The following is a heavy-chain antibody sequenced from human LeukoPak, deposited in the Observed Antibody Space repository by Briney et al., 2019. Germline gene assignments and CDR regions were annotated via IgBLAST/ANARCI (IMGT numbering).Heavy chain of an antibody. J-gene: IGHJ4*02. V-gene: IGHV3-23*01. D-gene: IGHD1-7*01. CDR1: GFTFTSYS. Sequence: GGSLRLSCAASGFTFTSYSMSWVRQAPGKGLEWVSGTSDRGDYTYYADSVKGRFTISRDSSKNTPFLQVNSLRAEDTALYFCARKAQYNGHYPLDYWGQGTLVTVSS. CDR3: ARKAQYNGHYPLDY. CDR2: TSDRGDYT.